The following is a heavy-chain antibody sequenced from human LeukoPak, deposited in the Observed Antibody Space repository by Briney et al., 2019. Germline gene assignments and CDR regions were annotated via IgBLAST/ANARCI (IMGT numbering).Heavy chain of an antibody. D-gene: IGHD1-7*01. CDR2: INYIGNT. CDR1: GGSFSGYY. Sequence: PSETLSLTCAVYGGSFSGYYWSWIRQPPGKGLEWIGNINYIGNTNYNPSLKTRVTISIDTSKNQFSLTLRSVTTADTALYYCARDWELGYWGQGTRVTVSS. CDR3: ARDWELGY. V-gene: IGHV4-59*01. J-gene: IGHJ4*02.